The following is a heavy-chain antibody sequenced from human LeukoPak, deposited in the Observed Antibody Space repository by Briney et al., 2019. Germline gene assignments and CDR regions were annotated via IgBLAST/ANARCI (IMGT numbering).Heavy chain of an antibody. V-gene: IGHV1-18*01. CDR1: GYTFTSYG. J-gene: IGHJ6*02. CDR2: ISAYNGNT. Sequence: ASVKVSCKASGYTFTSYGISWVRQAPGQGLEWMGWISAYNGNTNYAQKLQGRVTMTTDTSTSTAYMELRSLRSDDTAVYYCARSCRITIFGVVRRLYYGMDVWGQGTTVTVSS. CDR3: ARSCRITIFGVVRRLYYGMDV. D-gene: IGHD3-3*01.